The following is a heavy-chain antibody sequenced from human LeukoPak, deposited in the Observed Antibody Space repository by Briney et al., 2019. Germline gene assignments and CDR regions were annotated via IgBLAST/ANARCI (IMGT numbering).Heavy chain of an antibody. J-gene: IGHJ6*03. Sequence: SETLSLTCTVSGGSISNYYWSWIRQPPGKGLEWIGYIYYSGSTKCNPSLKSRVTISVDTSKNQFSLRLSSVTAADTAVYYCARDWGVSARPGYMDVWGKGTTVTVSS. CDR2: IYYSGST. CDR3: ARDWGVSARPGYMDV. CDR1: GGSISNYY. V-gene: IGHV4-59*01. D-gene: IGHD6-6*01.